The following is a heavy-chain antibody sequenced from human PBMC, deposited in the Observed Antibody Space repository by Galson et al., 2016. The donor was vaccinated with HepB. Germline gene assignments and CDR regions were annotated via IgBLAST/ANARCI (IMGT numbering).Heavy chain of an antibody. CDR1: GYTFTGYY. V-gene: IGHV1-2*04. CDR2: INPKSGGT. J-gene: IGHJ4*02. CDR3: VRADLISSSWYGPADFDY. D-gene: IGHD6-13*01. Sequence: SVKVSCKASGYTFTGYYIHWVRQAPGQGLEWMGWINPKSGGTHYAQNFQGWVTMTTETSISTAYLELKRLRPADTAVYYCVRADLISSSWYGPADFDYWGQGTLVTVSS.